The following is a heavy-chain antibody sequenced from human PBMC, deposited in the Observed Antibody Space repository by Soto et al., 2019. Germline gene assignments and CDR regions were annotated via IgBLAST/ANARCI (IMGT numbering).Heavy chain of an antibody. CDR3: AKSGNGWWRGLDS. V-gene: IGHV3-23*01. CDR1: GLTFGDYA. Sequence: EVRLLESGGGLMQRGGSLRLSCAASGLTFGDYALSWVRLAPGKGLEWVSAINYNGENTFYLDSVRGRFTISRDNSRDTLLLQMNSMRDEDTAVYYCAKSGNGWWRGLDSWGQGTLVTVSS. D-gene: IGHD6-19*01. J-gene: IGHJ5*01. CDR2: INYNGENT.